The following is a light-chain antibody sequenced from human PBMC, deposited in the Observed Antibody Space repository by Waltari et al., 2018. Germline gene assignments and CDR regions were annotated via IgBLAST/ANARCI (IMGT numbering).Light chain of an antibody. CDR2: EVI. CDR3: SSYAGNNGVL. J-gene: IGLJ2*01. Sequence: QSALTQPPSASGSPGQSVTSSCPGTSTALGAYTFVSWYQQPPGKAPHLMIYEVIRRPSGVPPRFSGSKSGNTASLTVSELQAEDEADYYCSSYAGNNGVLFGGGTKVTVL. V-gene: IGLV2-8*01. CDR1: STALGAYTF.